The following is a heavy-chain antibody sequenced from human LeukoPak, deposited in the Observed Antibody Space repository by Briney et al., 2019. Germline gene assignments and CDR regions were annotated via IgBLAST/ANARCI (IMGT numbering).Heavy chain of an antibody. CDR3: ASGNRRLFPFDY. J-gene: IGHJ4*02. D-gene: IGHD3-22*01. Sequence: GGSLRLSCAASGFTFSSYSMNWVRQAPGKGLEWVSYISSSSSTIYYADSVKGRFTISRDNSKSTLYLQMNSLRAEDTAVYYCASGNRRLFPFDYWGQGTLVTVSS. CDR2: ISSSSSTI. CDR1: GFTFSSYS. V-gene: IGHV3-48*01.